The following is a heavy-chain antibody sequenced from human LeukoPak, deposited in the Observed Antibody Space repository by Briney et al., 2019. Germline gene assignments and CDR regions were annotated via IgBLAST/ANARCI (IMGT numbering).Heavy chain of an antibody. CDR1: GFTFSDYY. CDR2: ISSSGTSV. CDR3: TRDGYNWAFDY. Sequence: GGSLRLSCAASGFTFSDYYMGWIRQAPGKGLEWVSYISSSGTSVYYADSVKGRFSISRDNAKNSLYPQMNSLRAEDTAVYYCTRDGYNWAFDYWGQGTLVAVSS. D-gene: IGHD5-24*01. J-gene: IGHJ4*02. V-gene: IGHV3-11*01.